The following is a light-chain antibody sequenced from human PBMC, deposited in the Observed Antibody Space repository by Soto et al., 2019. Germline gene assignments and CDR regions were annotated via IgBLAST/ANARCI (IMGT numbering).Light chain of an antibody. J-gene: IGKJ1*01. CDR2: DTF. V-gene: IGKV1D-12*01. CDR3: QQANSFPLT. CDR1: QSISNW. Sequence: DIQMTQSPSSVSASVGDRVTITCRASQSISNWLAWYQQKLGKAPKLLIYDTFTLQSGVPSRFSGSGSGTDFTLTISSLQPEDFATYYCQQANSFPLTLGQGTKVDIK.